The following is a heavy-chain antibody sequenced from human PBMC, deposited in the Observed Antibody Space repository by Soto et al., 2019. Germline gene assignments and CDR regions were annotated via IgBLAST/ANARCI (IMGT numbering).Heavy chain of an antibody. D-gene: IGHD3-22*01. CDR2: VYYSGST. V-gene: IGHV4-39*01. Sequence: SVTLSLTCTVSGRSISSGTYYWAWIRQPPGRELERIGSVYYSGSTYYNPSLKGRVTISADTSKNQFSLKLSSVSASDTAVYYCARVSSGYYASPFDFWGQGTLVTVS. CDR3: ARVSSGYYASPFDF. CDR1: GRSISSGTYY. J-gene: IGHJ4*02.